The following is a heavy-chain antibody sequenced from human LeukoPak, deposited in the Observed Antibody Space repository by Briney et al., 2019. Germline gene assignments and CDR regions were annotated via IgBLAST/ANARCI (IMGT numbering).Heavy chain of an antibody. V-gene: IGHV3-21*01. CDR1: GFTFSTYT. D-gene: IGHD6-13*01. J-gene: IGHJ4*02. CDR2: ISSSGSSK. CDR3: ARDRSSSAAPSLSY. Sequence: GGSLRLSCAASGFTFSTYTMNWVRQAPGKGLEWVSSISSSGSSKYYADSLKGRFTISRDNAKNSLYLQMNSLRDEDTAVYYCARDRSSSAAPSLSYWGQGTLVTVSS.